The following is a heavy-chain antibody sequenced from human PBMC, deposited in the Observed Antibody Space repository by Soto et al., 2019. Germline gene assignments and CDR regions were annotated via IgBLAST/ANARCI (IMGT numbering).Heavy chain of an antibody. J-gene: IGHJ5*02. CDR3: ARSQDSSGYWNSCFDP. CDR2: IIPIFGTA. Sequence: VASVKVCCKSSGGTFSTYTLAWVRQARGQGLEWVGGIIPIFGTANYPQKFKGRVTITADESTRTDYMELSSLRSEEKAVYYCARSQDSSGYWNSCFDPWRQGTLVTSPQ. CDR1: GGTFSTYT. V-gene: IGHV1-69*13. D-gene: IGHD3-22*01.